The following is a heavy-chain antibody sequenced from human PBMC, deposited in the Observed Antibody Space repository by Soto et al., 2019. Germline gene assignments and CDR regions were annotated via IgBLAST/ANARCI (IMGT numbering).Heavy chain of an antibody. CDR1: GGSFSGYY. CDR3: ARFVQWELLRRKNYYGMDV. V-gene: IGHV4-34*01. D-gene: IGHD1-26*01. CDR2: INHSGST. J-gene: IGHJ6*02. Sequence: SETLSLTCAVYGGSFSGYYWSWSRQPPGKGLEWIGEINHSGSTNYNPSLKSRVTISVDTSKNQFSLKLSSVTAADTAVYYCARFVQWELLRRKNYYGMDVWGQGTTVTVSS.